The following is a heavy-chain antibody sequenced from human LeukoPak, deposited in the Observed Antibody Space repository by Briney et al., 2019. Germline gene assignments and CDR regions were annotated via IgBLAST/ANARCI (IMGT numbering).Heavy chain of an antibody. V-gene: IGHV4-59*01. CDR1: GGSISSYY. J-gene: IGHJ3*02. Sequence: PSETLSLTCTVSGGSISSYYWSWIRQPPVKGLEWIGYIYYSGSTNYNPSLKSRVTISVDTSKNQFSLKLSSVTAADTAVYYCARDRYDSSGYLDAFDIWGQGTMVTVSS. CDR3: ARDRYDSSGYLDAFDI. CDR2: IYYSGST. D-gene: IGHD3-22*01.